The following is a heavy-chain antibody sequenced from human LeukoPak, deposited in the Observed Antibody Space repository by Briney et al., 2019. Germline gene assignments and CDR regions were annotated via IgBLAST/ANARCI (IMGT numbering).Heavy chain of an antibody. CDR1: GGSISSYY. CDR3: ARLDVDTAMVTVFDY. V-gene: IGHV4-59*08. Sequence: PSETLSLTCTVSGGSISSYYWSWIRQPPGKGLEWIGYIYYSGSTNYNPSLKSRVTISVDTSKNQFSLKLSSVTAADTAVYYCARLDVDTAMVTVFDYWGQGTLVTVSS. CDR2: IYYSGST. D-gene: IGHD5-18*01. J-gene: IGHJ4*02.